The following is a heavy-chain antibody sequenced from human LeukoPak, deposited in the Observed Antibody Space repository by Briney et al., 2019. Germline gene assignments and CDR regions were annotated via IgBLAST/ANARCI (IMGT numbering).Heavy chain of an antibody. CDR2: IIPISGTA. J-gene: IGHJ4*02. V-gene: IGHV1-69*01. CDR1: GGTFSSYA. Sequence: GASVKVSCKASGGTFSSYAISWVRQAPGQGLEWMGGIIPISGTANYAQKFQGRVTITADESTSTAYMELSSLRSEDTAVYYCAREGFGGYSRFDYWGQGTLVTVSS. CDR3: AREGFGGYSRFDY. D-gene: IGHD5-12*01.